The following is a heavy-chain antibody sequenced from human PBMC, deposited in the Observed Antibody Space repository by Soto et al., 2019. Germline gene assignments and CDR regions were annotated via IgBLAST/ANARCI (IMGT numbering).Heavy chain of an antibody. CDR3: ARTLHEYQLLYGMDV. D-gene: IGHD2-2*01. CDR1: GDSVSRNSAA. Sequence: PLPTLSLTCAISGDSVSRNSAAWNWIRQSPSRGLEWLGRTYYRSKWYNDYAVSVKSRITINPDTSKNQFSLQLNSVTPEDTAVYYCARTLHEYQLLYGMDVWGQRTTVTVSS. V-gene: IGHV6-1*01. CDR2: TYYRSKWYN. J-gene: IGHJ6*02.